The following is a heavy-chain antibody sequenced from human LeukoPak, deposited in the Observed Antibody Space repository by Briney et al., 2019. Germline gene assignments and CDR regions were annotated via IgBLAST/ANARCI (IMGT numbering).Heavy chain of an antibody. CDR2: IYYSGST. J-gene: IGHJ4*02. D-gene: IGHD3-3*01. CDR3: ARGSPYDFWSGPDFDY. CDR1: GGSISSGGYY. Sequence: SETLSLTCTVSGGSISSGGYYWSWIRQHPGKGLEWIGYIYYSGSTYYNPSLKSRVTISVDTSKNQFSLKLSSVTAADTAVYYCARGSPYDFWSGPDFDYWGQGTLGTVSS. V-gene: IGHV4-31*03.